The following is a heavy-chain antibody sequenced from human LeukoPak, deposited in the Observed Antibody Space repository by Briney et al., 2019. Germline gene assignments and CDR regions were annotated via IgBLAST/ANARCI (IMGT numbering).Heavy chain of an antibody. J-gene: IGHJ3*02. CDR2: IYTSGST. Sequence: PSETLSLTCTVSGDSISSSSYYWGWIRQPAGKGLEWIGRIYTSGSTNYNPSLKSRVTMSVDTSKNQFSLKLSSVTAADTAVYYCARDLGVPAQGFFDIWGQGTMVTVSS. D-gene: IGHD2-2*01. CDR1: GDSISSSSYY. CDR3: ARDLGVPAQGFFDI. V-gene: IGHV4-61*02.